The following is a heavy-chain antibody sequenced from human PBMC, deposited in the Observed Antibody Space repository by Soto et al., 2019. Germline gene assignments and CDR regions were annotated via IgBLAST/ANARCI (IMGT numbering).Heavy chain of an antibody. J-gene: IGHJ4*02. CDR1: GFTCSDYA. CDR2: ASGSGSGT. CDR3: AKGRPGVAAAPDY. D-gene: IGHD2-21*01. V-gene: IGHV3-23*01. Sequence: EVQLLESGGGSVHPGESLRLSCAASGFTCSDYAMAWVRQAPGKGLEWVSSASGSGSGTYYADSVKGRFTISRDNSKNTLFLHMTNLRAGDTALYFCAKGRPGVAAAPDYWGQGTLVTVSS.